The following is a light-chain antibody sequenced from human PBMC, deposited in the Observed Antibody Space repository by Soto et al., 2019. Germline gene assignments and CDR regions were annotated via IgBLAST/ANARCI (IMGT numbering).Light chain of an antibody. J-gene: IGKJ4*01. CDR1: QGISNY. CDR2: AAS. Sequence: DIQMTQSPSSLPASVGDRVTIACRASQGISNYLAWYQQRPGTVPKLLIYAASTLQSGVPSRFSGSGSGTDFTLTINRLQPEDLATYYCQQSHSSLTFGGGTKVDIK. CDR3: QQSHSSLT. V-gene: IGKV1-27*01.